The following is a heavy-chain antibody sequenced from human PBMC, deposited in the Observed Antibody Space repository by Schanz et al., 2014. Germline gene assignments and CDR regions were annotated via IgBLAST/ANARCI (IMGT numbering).Heavy chain of an antibody. D-gene: IGHD3-10*01. V-gene: IGHV3-30*03. CDR2: ISYDGSKK. CDR1: GFMFSSYG. CDR3: ARIGGSVFDY. Sequence: QVQLVESGGGVVQPGRSLRLSCAASGFMFSSYGMHWVRQAPGKGLEWVGVISYDGSKKSYADSVKGRFTISRDNSKNTLYLQMNSLRPEDTAVYYCARIGGSVFDYWAQGTRVTVSS. J-gene: IGHJ4*02.